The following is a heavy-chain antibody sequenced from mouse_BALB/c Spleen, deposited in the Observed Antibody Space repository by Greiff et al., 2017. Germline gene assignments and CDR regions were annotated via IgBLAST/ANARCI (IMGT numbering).Heavy chain of an antibody. CDR1: GFSLTSYG. CDR3: AREGDYGPAWFAY. CDR2: IWAGGST. D-gene: IGHD1-2*01. Sequence: VKVVESGPGLVAPSQSLSITCTVSGFSLTSYGVHWVRQPPGKGLEWLGVIWAGGSTNYNSALMSRLSISKDNSKSKVYLKMNSLQTDDTAMYYCAREGDYGPAWFAYWGQGTLVTVSA. V-gene: IGHV2-9*02. J-gene: IGHJ3*01.